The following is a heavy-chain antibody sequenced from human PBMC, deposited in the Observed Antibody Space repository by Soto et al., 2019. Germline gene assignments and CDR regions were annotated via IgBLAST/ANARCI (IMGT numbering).Heavy chain of an antibody. CDR3: ARDARTYYYDSSGYYHPVGYFDY. CDR1: GFTFSSYA. J-gene: IGHJ4*02. Sequence: GGSLRLSCAASGFTFSSYAMHWVRQAPGKGLEWVAVISYDGSNKYYADSVKGRFTISRDNSKNTLYLQMNSLRAEDTAVYYCARDARTYYYDSSGYYHPVGYFDYWGQGTLVTVSS. CDR2: ISYDGSNK. D-gene: IGHD3-22*01. V-gene: IGHV3-30-3*01.